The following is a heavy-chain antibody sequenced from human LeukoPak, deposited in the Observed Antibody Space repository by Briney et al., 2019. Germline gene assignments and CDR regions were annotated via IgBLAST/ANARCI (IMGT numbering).Heavy chain of an antibody. CDR2: IDYRGST. Sequence: SETLSLTCTVSGGSISTYYWSWIRQPPGKGLEWIAYIDYRGSTTYNPSLRSRITISVDTSRNQFSLKLSSVTAADTAVYYCARSRSGYSYDHAAFEIWGQGTMVTVSS. CDR3: ARSRSGYSYDHAAFEI. CDR1: GGSISTYY. J-gene: IGHJ3*02. V-gene: IGHV4-59*01. D-gene: IGHD5-18*01.